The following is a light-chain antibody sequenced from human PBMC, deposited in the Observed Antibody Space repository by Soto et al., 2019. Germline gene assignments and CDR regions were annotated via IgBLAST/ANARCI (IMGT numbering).Light chain of an antibody. V-gene: IGKV3-15*01. CDR2: DAS. CDR3: QQYHNWPPIT. J-gene: IGKJ5*01. Sequence: EIVMTQSPATLSVSPGERATLSCRASQSVSSNLAWYQQKPGQAPRLLIYDASTRATGIPARFSGSGAGTEFTRTISSLQSEDFAVYHCQQYHNWPPITFVQGTRLEIK. CDR1: QSVSSN.